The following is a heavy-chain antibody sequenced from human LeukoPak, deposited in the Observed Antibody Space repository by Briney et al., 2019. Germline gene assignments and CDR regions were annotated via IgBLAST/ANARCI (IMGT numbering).Heavy chain of an antibody. Sequence: SETLSLTCTVSGGSISSGGYYWSWIRQPPGKGLEWIGYIYYSGSTYYNPSLKSRVTISVDTSKNQFSLKLSSVTAADTAVYYCASKLAVAGKGFDYWGQGTLVTVSS. CDR2: IYYSGST. V-gene: IGHV4-30-4*08. CDR1: GGSISSGGYY. CDR3: ASKLAVAGKGFDY. D-gene: IGHD6-19*01. J-gene: IGHJ4*02.